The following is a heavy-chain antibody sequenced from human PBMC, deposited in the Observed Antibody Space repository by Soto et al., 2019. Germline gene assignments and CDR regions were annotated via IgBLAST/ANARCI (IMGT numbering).Heavy chain of an antibody. CDR3: ARDRGGDVGQFLFPDGFDL. CDR1: GFTFSSYE. V-gene: IGHV3-48*03. Sequence: GSLRLSCAASGFTFSSYEMNWVRQAPGKGLEWISYIGGSGGTKYSADSVKGRFTISRDNAQNSLYLQMNSLRVEDTAVYYCARDRGGDVGQFLFPDGFDLWGQGTLVTVSS. J-gene: IGHJ3*01. CDR2: IGGSGGTK. D-gene: IGHD3-10*01.